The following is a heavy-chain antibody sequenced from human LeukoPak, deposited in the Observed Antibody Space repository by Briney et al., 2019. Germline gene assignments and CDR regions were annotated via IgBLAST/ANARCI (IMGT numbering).Heavy chain of an antibody. CDR1: GFTFSRYI. Sequence: GGSLRLSCAASGFTFSRYIMTWVRLAPGKGLEWISYISPSGDTIYYADSVKGRFTISRDNAKNSLYLQMNSLRDEDAAVYYCARDNWFDYWGQGTMVSVSS. V-gene: IGHV3-48*02. J-gene: IGHJ5*01. CDR3: ARDNWFDY. CDR2: ISPSGDTI.